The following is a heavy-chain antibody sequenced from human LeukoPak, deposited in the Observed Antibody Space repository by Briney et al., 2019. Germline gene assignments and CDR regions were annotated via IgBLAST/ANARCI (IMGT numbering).Heavy chain of an antibody. CDR3: VKDRGTYYFYFDY. V-gene: IGHV3-23*01. CDR1: GFTFSSYA. J-gene: IGHJ4*02. Sequence: PGGSLRLSCAASGFTFSSYAMSWVRQAPGKGLEWVSAIRDSGSSTHYADSVKGRFTISRDNSKNTLSLQMNSLRPEDTAVYYCVKDRGTYYFYFDYWGQGTLVTVSS. CDR2: IRDSGSST. D-gene: IGHD1-26*01.